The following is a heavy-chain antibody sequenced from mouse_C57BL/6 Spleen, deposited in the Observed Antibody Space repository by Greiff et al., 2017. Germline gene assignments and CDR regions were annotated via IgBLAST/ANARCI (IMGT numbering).Heavy chain of an antibody. CDR2: INPNNGGT. J-gene: IGHJ3*01. Sequence: EVQLQQSGPELVKPGASVKISCKASGYTFTDYYMNWVKQSHGKSLEWIGDINPNNGGTSYNQKFKGKATLTVDKSSSTAYMELRSLTSEDSAVYDCARSGDWDKFAYWGQGTLVTVSA. D-gene: IGHD4-1*01. CDR1: GYTFTDYY. CDR3: ARSGDWDKFAY. V-gene: IGHV1-26*01.